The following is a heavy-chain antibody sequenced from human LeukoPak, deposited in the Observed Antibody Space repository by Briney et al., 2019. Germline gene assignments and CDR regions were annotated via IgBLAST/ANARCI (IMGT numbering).Heavy chain of an antibody. J-gene: IGHJ2*01. CDR2: INHSGST. V-gene: IGHV4-34*01. CDR1: GGSFSGYY. CDR3: ARGHWYFDL. Sequence: SETLSLTCAVYGGSFSGYYWSWIRQPPGKGLEWIGEINHSGSTNYNPSLKSQVTISVDTSKNQFSLKLSSVTAADTAVYYCARGHWYFDLWGRGTLVTVSS.